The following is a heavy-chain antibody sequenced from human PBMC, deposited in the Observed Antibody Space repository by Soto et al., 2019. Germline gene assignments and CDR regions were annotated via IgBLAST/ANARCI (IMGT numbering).Heavy chain of an antibody. V-gene: IGHV3-30-3*01. J-gene: IGHJ4*02. D-gene: IGHD2-15*01. CDR2: MSPDGDIK. CDR1: GFTYSSNV. Sequence: QVQLVESGGDVVQPGRSLRLSCAASGFTYSSNVLHWVRQAPGKGLEWVAVMSPDGDIKIYADSVKGRFTISRDNSKNTIYLQMNSLRPEDTAMYYCALDRIPDSPEDFEDSGQGIQVNISS. CDR3: ALDRIPDSPEDFED.